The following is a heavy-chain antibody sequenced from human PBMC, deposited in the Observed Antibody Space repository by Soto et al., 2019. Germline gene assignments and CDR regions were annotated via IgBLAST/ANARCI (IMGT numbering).Heavy chain of an antibody. Sequence: ASVKVSCKASGYTFTGYYMHWVRQAPGQGLEWMGWINPNSGGTNYAQKFQGWVTMTRDTSISTAYMELSRLRSDDTAVYYCARDPNPVGATNSYYFDYWGQGTLVTVSS. D-gene: IGHD1-26*01. CDR1: GYTFTGYY. CDR3: ARDPNPVGATNSYYFDY. J-gene: IGHJ4*02. CDR2: INPNSGGT. V-gene: IGHV1-2*04.